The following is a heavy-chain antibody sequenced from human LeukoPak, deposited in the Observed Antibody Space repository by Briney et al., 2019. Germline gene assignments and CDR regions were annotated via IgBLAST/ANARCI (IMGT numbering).Heavy chain of an antibody. V-gene: IGHV4-4*02. CDR1: GGSSSSSNW. J-gene: IGHJ4*02. Sequence: SETLSLTCAVSGGSSSSSNWWSWVRQPPGKGLEWIGEIYHSGSTNYNPPLKSRVTISVDKSKNQFSLKLSSVTAADTAVYYCARSGQQLAFDYWGQGTLVTVSS. CDR2: IYHSGST. CDR3: ARSGQQLAFDY. D-gene: IGHD6-13*01.